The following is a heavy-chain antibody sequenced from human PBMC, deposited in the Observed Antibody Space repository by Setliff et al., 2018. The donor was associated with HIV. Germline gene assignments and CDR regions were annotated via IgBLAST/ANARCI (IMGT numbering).Heavy chain of an antibody. CDR3: ARDFMLWRKSGSGTLYYSYMDV. CDR1: SGSISTYY. V-gene: IGHV4-59*01. Sequence: KASETLSLTCTVSSGSISTYYWTWIRQPPGKGLEYIGYIYYTGSTDYNPSLNGRVTISIDMSKSQFSLKLNSVTAADTAVYYCARDFMLWRKSGSGTLYYSYMDVWGRGTTVTVSS. J-gene: IGHJ6*03. D-gene: IGHD3-10*01. CDR2: IYYTGST.